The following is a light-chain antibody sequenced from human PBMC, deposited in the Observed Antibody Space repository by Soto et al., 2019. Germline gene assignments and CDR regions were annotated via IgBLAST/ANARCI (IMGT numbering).Light chain of an antibody. Sequence: QSALTQPASVSGSPGQSITISCTGTSSDVGGYNSVSWYQQHPGKAPKLMIYEVSHRPSGVSNRFSGSKSGNTASLTISGLQADDEGDYYCSSYTTSSTRLYVFGTGTKLTVL. J-gene: IGLJ1*01. CDR1: SSDVGGYNS. CDR3: SSYTTSSTRLYV. V-gene: IGLV2-14*01. CDR2: EVS.